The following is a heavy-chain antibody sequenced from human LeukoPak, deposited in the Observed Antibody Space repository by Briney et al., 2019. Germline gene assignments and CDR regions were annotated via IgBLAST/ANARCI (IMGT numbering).Heavy chain of an antibody. D-gene: IGHD4-23*01. CDR2: ISGSGGST. CDR3: AKDLLTTVVTPNYFYGMDV. J-gene: IGHJ6*02. Sequence: GGSLRLSCAASGFTFSSYAMSWVRQAPGKGLEWVSAISGSGGSTYYADSVKGRFTISRDYSKNTLYLQMNSLRAEDTAVYYCAKDLLTTVVTPNYFYGMDVWGQGTTVTVSS. V-gene: IGHV3-23*01. CDR1: GFTFSSYA.